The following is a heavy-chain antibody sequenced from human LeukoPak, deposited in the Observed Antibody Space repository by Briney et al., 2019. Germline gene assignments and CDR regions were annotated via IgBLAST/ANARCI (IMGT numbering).Heavy chain of an antibody. V-gene: IGHV4-4*07. CDR1: GGSISSYY. Sequence: SETLSLTCTVSGGSISSYYWSWIRQPAGKGLEWIGRIYTSGSTNYNPSLKSRVTMSVDTSKNQFSLKLSSVTAADTAVYYCARDRGSGSLNAFDFWGQGTMVTVSS. CDR3: ARDRGSGSLNAFDF. J-gene: IGHJ3*01. CDR2: IYTSGST. D-gene: IGHD3-10*01.